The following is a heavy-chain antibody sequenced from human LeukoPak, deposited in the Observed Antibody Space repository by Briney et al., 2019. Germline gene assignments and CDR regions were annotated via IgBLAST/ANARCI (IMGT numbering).Heavy chain of an antibody. CDR3: ATDGAGFDT. J-gene: IGHJ5*02. CDR2: INIGGTNT. CDR1: GLTFSDYY. V-gene: IGHV3-11*01. Sequence: PGGSLRLYCAASGLTFSDYYMRWIRQAPGKGREGLSYINIGGTNTHYADSVKGRFTISRDNAKKSLYLEMTTLRAEDTAVYYCATDGAGFDTWGQGVLVTVSS.